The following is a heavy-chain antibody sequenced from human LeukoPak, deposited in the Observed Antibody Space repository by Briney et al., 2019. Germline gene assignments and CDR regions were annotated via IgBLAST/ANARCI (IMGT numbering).Heavy chain of an antibody. Sequence: GGSLRLSCAASGFTFSDYYMSWIRQAPGKGLEWVSYISSSGSTIYYADSVKGRFTISRDNAKNSLYLQMNSLRAEDTAVYYCARSSVEMATILPFDYWGQGTLVTVSS. CDR3: ARSSVEMATILPFDY. V-gene: IGHV3-11*01. D-gene: IGHD5-24*01. CDR1: GFTFSDYY. J-gene: IGHJ4*02. CDR2: ISSSGSTI.